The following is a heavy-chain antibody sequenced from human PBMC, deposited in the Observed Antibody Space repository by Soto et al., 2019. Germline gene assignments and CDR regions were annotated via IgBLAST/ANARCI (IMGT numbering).Heavy chain of an antibody. J-gene: IGHJ2*01. D-gene: IGHD4-17*01. Sequence: QMQLVQSGPEVKKPGTSVKVSCKASGFPFSSSVVQWVRQGRGQRLEWIGWIVVGSGHTKYAQKFQERVSMTRDMSTSPAYMELTSLRSEDTAMYYCATPDYGDYWYFDLWGRGTLVTVSS. V-gene: IGHV1-58*01. CDR1: GFPFSSSV. CDR2: IVVGSGHT. CDR3: ATPDYGDYWYFDL.